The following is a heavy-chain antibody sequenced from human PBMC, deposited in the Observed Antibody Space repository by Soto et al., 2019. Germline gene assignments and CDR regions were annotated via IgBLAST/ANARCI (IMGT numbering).Heavy chain of an antibody. CDR2: IKQDGSEK. J-gene: IGHJ6*03. V-gene: IGHV3-7*01. D-gene: IGHD2-2*01. CDR1: GLTFSKYW. Sequence: PGGSLRLSCAASGLTFSKYWMSWVRQAPGKGLEWVANIKQDGSEKYYVESVKGRFTISRDNAKNSLYLQMNSLRAEDTAVYYCARDGDIVVVPPSHYLDVWGKGTTVTVSS. CDR3: ARDGDIVVVPPSHYLDV.